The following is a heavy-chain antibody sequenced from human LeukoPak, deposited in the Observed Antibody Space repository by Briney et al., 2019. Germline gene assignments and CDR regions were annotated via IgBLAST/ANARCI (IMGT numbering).Heavy chain of an antibody. Sequence: GGSLRLSCTASGFTFGDYAMSWVRQAPGKGLEWVGFIRSKAYGGTTEYAASVKGRFTISRDDSKSIAYLQMNSLKTEDTAVYYCTREHMVAVAAYFDYWGQGTLVTVSS. V-gene: IGHV3-49*04. CDR2: IRSKAYGGTT. D-gene: IGHD6-19*01. CDR1: GFTFGDYA. CDR3: TREHMVAVAAYFDY. J-gene: IGHJ4*02.